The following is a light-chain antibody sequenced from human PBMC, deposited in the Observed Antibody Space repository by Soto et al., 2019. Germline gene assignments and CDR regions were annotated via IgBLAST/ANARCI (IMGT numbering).Light chain of an antibody. Sequence: DVHMTQSPSSLSASFGDRVTITXRASQYISIYVNWYQTQPGXXTKLXXXAQXNLQSGVPSRFIGSGSGKDFTLTISSLQPEDFATYYCHQSYRSPTRTFGGGTKVDIK. CDR3: HQSYRSPTRT. J-gene: IGKJ4*01. V-gene: IGKV1-39*01. CDR2: AQX. CDR1: QYISIY.